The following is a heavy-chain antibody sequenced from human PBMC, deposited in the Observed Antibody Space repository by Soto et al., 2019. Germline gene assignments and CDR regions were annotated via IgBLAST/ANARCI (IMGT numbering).Heavy chain of an antibody. CDR1: GGSISSGDYS. CDR3: ARVIREFDTSGPVDY. J-gene: IGHJ4*02. D-gene: IGHD3-10*01. V-gene: IGHV4-30-2*01. Sequence: QLQLQESGSGLVKPSQTLSLTCAVSGGSISSGDYSWNWIRQPPGKGLEWIGYIYFGGSTYYNPSLQRRVTLSVDRSRYQFSLKRNSVTAAETAVYYCARVIREFDTSGPVDYWGQGTLVTVSS. CDR2: IYFGGST.